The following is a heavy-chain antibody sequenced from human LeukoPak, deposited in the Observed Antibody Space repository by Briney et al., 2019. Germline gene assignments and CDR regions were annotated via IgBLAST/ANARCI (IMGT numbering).Heavy chain of an antibody. CDR3: ARGERPLDYSSSWYVAFDI. Sequence: GGSLRLSCAASGFTSSSYAMHWVREAPGKGLGWVAVISYDVSNKYYADSVKGRFTISRDNSKNTLYLQMNSLRAEDAAVYYCARGERPLDYSSSWYVAFDIWGQGTMVTVSS. CDR2: ISYDVSNK. J-gene: IGHJ3*02. V-gene: IGHV3-30-3*01. CDR1: GFTSSSYA. D-gene: IGHD6-13*01.